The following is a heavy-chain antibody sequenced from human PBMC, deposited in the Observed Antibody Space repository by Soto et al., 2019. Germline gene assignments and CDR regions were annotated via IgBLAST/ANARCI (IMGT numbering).Heavy chain of an antibody. J-gene: IGHJ3*02. CDR2: IYYSGST. V-gene: IGHV4-59*08. D-gene: IGHD6-13*01. CDR3: ARQRHIAEAPIDAFDI. Sequence: QVQLQESGPGLVKPSETLSLTCTVSGGSISSYYWSWIRQPPGKGLEWIGYIYYSGSTNYNPSLTSRVTISVDTSKNQFSLKLSSVTAADTAVYYCARQRHIAEAPIDAFDIWGQGTMVTVSS. CDR1: GGSISSYY.